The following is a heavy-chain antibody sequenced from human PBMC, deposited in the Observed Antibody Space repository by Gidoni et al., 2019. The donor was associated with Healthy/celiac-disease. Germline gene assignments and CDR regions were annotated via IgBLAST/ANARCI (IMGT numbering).Heavy chain of an antibody. CDR2: ISSSSSTI. J-gene: IGHJ6*02. CDR3: ARGVVAATYYYGMDV. CDR1: GFTFSSYS. V-gene: IGHV3-48*02. D-gene: IGHD2-15*01. Sequence: EVQLVESGGGLVQPGGSLRLSCAASGFTFSSYSMNWVRQAPGKGLEWVSYISSSSSTIYYADSVKGRFTISRDNAKNSLYLQMNSLRDEDTAVYYCARGVVAATYYYGMDVWGQGTTVTVSS.